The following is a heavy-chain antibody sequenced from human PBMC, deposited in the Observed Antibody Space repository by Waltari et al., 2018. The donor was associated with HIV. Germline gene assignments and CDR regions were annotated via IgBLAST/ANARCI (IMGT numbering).Heavy chain of an antibody. J-gene: IGHJ5*02. CDR1: GYIFNNYD. D-gene: IGHD1-26*01. V-gene: IGHV1-8*01. CDR2: MNPNSRNT. Sequence: QVQLVQSGAEVKQHGASVTVSCKASGYIFNNYDINWVRQATGQGLEWMGGMNPNSRNTGYAQKFQGRVTMTRDTSITTAYMELSSLKSEDTAVYYCARAVNAVGAPHWFAPWGQGTLVTVSS. CDR3: ARAVNAVGAPHWFAP.